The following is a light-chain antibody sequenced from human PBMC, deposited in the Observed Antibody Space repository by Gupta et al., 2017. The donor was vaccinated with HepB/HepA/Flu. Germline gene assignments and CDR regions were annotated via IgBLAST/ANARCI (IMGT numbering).Light chain of an antibody. CDR3: QQRSNWPPA. V-gene: IGKV3-11*01. CDR1: QSVSSY. CDR2: DAS. Sequence: TLSLSPGERATLSCRASQSVSSYLAWYQQKPGQAPKLLIYDASNRDTGIPDRFSGSGSGTDFTLTISSLEAEDFAVYYCQQRSNWPPAFGGGTKVEIK. J-gene: IGKJ4*01.